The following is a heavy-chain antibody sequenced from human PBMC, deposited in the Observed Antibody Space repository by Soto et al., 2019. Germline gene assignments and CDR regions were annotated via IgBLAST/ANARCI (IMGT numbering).Heavy chain of an antibody. J-gene: IGHJ4*02. D-gene: IGHD2-15*01. Sequence: QVQLVESGGGVVQPGRSLRLSCAASEFPFSNYGMHWVRQAPGKGLEWVAHISYDGSNKHYADSVKGRFTISRDNSKNMLFLPRSRLRTEDRDVYYCAGSQYYFDYWGQGTRVSVSS. CDR1: EFPFSNYG. CDR3: AGSQYYFDY. V-gene: IGHV3-30*03. CDR2: ISYDGSNK.